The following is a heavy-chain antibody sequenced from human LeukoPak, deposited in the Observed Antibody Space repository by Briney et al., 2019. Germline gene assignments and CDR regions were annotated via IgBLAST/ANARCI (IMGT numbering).Heavy chain of an antibody. D-gene: IGHD3-9*01. CDR3: ARAYYDILTGYHFDI. CDR1: GGSISSGGYS. Sequence: PSETLSLTCAVSGGSISSGGYSWSWLRQPPGKGLEWIGCIYHNGSTYYNPSLKSRVTISVDRSKNQFSLKLSSVTAADTAVYYCARAYYDILTGYHFDIWGQGTMVTVSS. J-gene: IGHJ3*02. CDR2: IYHNGST. V-gene: IGHV4-30-2*01.